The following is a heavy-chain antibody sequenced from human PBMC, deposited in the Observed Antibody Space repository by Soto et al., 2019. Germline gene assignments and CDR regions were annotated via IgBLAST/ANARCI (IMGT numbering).Heavy chain of an antibody. J-gene: IGHJ3*01. V-gene: IGHV3-33*01. CDR3: EGGWGGGVLLSCFDV. CDR1: GFSFRNYG. CDR2: IWYDGSKR. Sequence: QEQLVESGGGVVQPGRSLRLSCAASGFSFRNYGIHWVRQAPGKGLDWVAVIWYDGSKRYYADSVRGRFTISKDNSGNTVLLQMDSLSAEEAAVYYCEGGWGGGVLLSCFDVWGQGTTVVVS. D-gene: IGHD2-8*02.